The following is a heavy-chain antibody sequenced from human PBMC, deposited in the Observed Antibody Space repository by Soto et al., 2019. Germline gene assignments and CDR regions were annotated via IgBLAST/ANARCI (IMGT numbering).Heavy chain of an antibody. CDR3: ATSRDHGDYRTSYFDY. V-gene: IGHV1-18*01. J-gene: IGHJ4*02. D-gene: IGHD4-17*01. CDR1: GYTFTSYV. CDR2: ISAYNGNT. Sequence: ASVKVSCKASGYTFTSYVISWVRQAPGQGLERMGWISAYNGNTNYAQKLQGRVTMTTDTSTSTAYMELRSLRSDDTAVYYCATSRDHGDYRTSYFDYWGQGTLVTVS.